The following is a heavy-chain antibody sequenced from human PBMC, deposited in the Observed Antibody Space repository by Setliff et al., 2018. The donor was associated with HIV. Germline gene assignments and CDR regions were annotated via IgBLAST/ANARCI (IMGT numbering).Heavy chain of an antibody. Sequence: ASVKVSCKASGYTFTSYGISWVRQAPGQGLEWMGWMNPNSGNTGYAQKFQGRVTMTRNTSISTAYMELSSLRSEDTAVYYCAMGRKKVTTDGYCSGGTCPDTFDIWGQGTLVTVSS. J-gene: IGHJ3*02. CDR1: GYTFTSYG. V-gene: IGHV1-8*02. CDR2: MNPNSGNT. CDR3: AMGRKKVTTDGYCSGGTCPDTFDI. D-gene: IGHD2-15*01.